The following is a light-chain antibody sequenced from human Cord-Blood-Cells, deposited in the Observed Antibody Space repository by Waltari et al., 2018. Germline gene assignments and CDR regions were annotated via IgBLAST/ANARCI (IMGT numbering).Light chain of an antibody. J-gene: IGKJ2*01. V-gene: IGKV1-5*01. CDR3: QQYNSYSPT. CDR1: QSISSW. CDR2: DAS. Sequence: DIQMTQSPSTLSASVGDRATITCRASQSISSWLAWYQQKPGKAPKLLIYDASSWESGVPSRFSGSGSGTEFTLTISSLQPDDFATYYCQQYNSYSPTFGQGTKLEIK.